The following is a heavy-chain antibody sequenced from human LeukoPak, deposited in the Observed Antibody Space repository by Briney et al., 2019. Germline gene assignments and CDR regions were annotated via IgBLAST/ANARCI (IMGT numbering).Heavy chain of an antibody. Sequence: PGGSLRLSCAASGFTVSSNYMSWVRQAPGKGLEWVSVISSGSDHTYYADSVKGRFAIFRDNSKNTLYLQMNSLRIEDTAIYYCAKDRLYFGDDFGDYWGQGTLATVSS. CDR1: GFTVSSNY. CDR3: AKDRLYFGDDFGDY. CDR2: ISSGSDHT. J-gene: IGHJ4*02. D-gene: IGHD2-21*02. V-gene: IGHV3-53*01.